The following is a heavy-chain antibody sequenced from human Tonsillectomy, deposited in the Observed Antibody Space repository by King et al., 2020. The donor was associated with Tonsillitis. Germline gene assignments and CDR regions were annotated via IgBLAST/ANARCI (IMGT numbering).Heavy chain of an antibody. CDR3: AKDVPAAFFDY. D-gene: IGHD3-10*02. J-gene: IGHJ4*02. V-gene: IGHV3-30*02. Sequence: VQLVESGGGVVQPGGSLRLSCAASGFSFSNYGMHWVRQAPGKGLEWVAFIRSDGSIKYYADPVKSRFTISRDNSKNTQYLQINSPRPEDTAVYYCAKDVPAAFFDYWGQGTLVTVSS. CDR2: IRSDGSIK. CDR1: GFSFSNYG.